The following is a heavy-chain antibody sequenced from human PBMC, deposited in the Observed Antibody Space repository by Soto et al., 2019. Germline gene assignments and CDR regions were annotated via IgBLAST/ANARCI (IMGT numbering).Heavy chain of an antibody. J-gene: IGHJ4*02. CDR1: GFTFSNYG. CDR2: ISSSSSTI. V-gene: IGHV3-48*01. Sequence: EVQLVESGGGLVQPGGSLRLSCVASGFTFSNYGMNWVRQAPGKGLEWVSHISSSSSTIYYEESVKGRFTISRDNAKNSLYLRMNSLRGEDTAVYYCASSFITTVGTTGWGQGTLVTVSS. D-gene: IGHD1-1*01. CDR3: ASSFITTVGTTG.